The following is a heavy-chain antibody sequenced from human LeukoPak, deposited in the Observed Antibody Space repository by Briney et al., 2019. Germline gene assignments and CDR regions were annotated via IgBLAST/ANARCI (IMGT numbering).Heavy chain of an antibody. CDR2: IGDSDIMT. J-gene: IGHJ4*02. CDR1: VFTFSIHA. Sequence: PGGSLRLSCAASVFTFSIHAMSWVRQAPGKGLEWVSTIGDSDIMTHYADSVKGRFTISRDDSKSTLYLQTNSQSADDTASYYCKKDQAPTVGATDWRGQGTLVTVSS. CDR3: KKDQAPTVGATDW. V-gene: IGHV3-23*01. D-gene: IGHD1-26*01.